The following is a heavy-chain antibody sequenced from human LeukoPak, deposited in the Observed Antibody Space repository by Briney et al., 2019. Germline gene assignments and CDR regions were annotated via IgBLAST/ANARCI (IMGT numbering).Heavy chain of an antibody. J-gene: IGHJ3*02. Sequence: SQTLSLTCTVSGGSISSGSYYWSWIRQPAGKGLEWIGRIYTSGSTNYNPSLKSRVTISVDTSKNQFSLKLSSVTAADTAVYYCATHNWKNRDAFDIWGQGTMVTVSS. CDR3: ATHNWKNRDAFDI. V-gene: IGHV4-61*02. CDR1: GGSISSGSYY. D-gene: IGHD1/OR15-1a*01. CDR2: IYTSGST.